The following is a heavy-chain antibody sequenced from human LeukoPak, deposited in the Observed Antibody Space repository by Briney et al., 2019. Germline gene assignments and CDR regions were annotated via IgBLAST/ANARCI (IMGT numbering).Heavy chain of an antibody. V-gene: IGHV1-18*01. CDR3: ARAYGVVVPAAIRYEGPLSDY. J-gene: IGHJ4*02. CDR2: ISAYNGNT. Sequence: GASVKVSCNASGYTFTSYGISWVRQAPGQGLEWMGWISAYNGNTNYAQKLQGRVTMTTDTSTSTAYMELRSLRSDDTAVYYCARAYGVVVPAAIRYEGPLSDYWGQGTLVTVSS. CDR1: GYTFTSYG. D-gene: IGHD2-2*01.